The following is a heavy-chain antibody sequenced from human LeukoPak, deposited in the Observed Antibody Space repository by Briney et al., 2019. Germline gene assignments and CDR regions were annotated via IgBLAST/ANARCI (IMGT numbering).Heavy chain of an antibody. Sequence: PSETLSLTCSVSGDSIRSSTYYRGWIRQPPGKGLEWIGSVYYSGSTYYNPSLRSRVTISVDTSKNQFSLKLSSVTAADTAVYYCARSSEGRYYYDSSGFSYYYYYMDVWGKGTTVTISS. V-gene: IGHV4-39*07. D-gene: IGHD3-22*01. CDR2: VYYSGST. CDR1: GDSIRSSTYY. CDR3: ARSSEGRYYYDSSGFSYYYYYMDV. J-gene: IGHJ6*03.